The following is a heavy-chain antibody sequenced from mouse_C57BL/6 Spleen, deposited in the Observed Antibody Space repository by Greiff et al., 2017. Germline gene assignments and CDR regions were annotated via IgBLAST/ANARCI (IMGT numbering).Heavy chain of an antibody. V-gene: IGHV1-54*01. CDR3: ARSIYYGNHGDY. CDR2: INPGSGGT. CDR1: GYAFTNYL. D-gene: IGHD2-1*01. Sequence: VQVVESGAELVRPGTSVKVSCKASGYAFTNYLIEWVKQRPGQGLEWIGVINPGSGGTNYNEKFKGKATLTADKSSSTAYMQLSSLTSEDSAVYFCARSIYYGNHGDYWGQGTTLTVAS. J-gene: IGHJ2*01.